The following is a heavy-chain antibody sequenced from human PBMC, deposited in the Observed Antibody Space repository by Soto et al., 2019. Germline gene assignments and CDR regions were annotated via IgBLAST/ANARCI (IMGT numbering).Heavy chain of an antibody. CDR3: ARHASIWYDFWSGYLLDY. Sequence: PSETLSLTCTVSGGSISSYYWSWIRQPPGKGLEWIGYIYYSGSTNYNPSLKSRVTISVDTSKNQFSLKLSSVTAADTAVYYCARHASIWYDFWSGYLLDYWGQGTLVTVSS. J-gene: IGHJ4*02. D-gene: IGHD3-3*01. CDR2: IYYSGST. CDR1: GGSISSYY. V-gene: IGHV4-59*08.